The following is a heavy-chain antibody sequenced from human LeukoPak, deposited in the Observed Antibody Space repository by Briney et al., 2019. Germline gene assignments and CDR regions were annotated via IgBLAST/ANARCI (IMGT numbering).Heavy chain of an antibody. CDR2: IDYSGST. CDR3: ATVPGSFSYDSSGYLYDY. D-gene: IGHD3-22*01. CDR1: GGSISGYY. J-gene: IGHJ4*02. V-gene: IGHV4-59*01. Sequence: SETLSLTCTVSGGSISGYYWSWIRQPPGKGLEWIGYIDYSGSTTYNPSLKSRVTISVDTSMNQFSLRLSSVTAADTAVFYCATVPGSFSYDSSGYLYDYWGQGTLVTVSS.